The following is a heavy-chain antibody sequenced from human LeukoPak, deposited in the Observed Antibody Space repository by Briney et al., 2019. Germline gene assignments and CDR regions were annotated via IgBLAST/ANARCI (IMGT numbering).Heavy chain of an antibody. CDR3: ARSLDRETYYYYGMDV. CDR1: GFTFGSYA. V-gene: IGHV3-30-3*01. CDR2: ISYDGSNK. Sequence: PGGSLRLSCAASGFTFGSYAMHWVRQAPGKGLEWVAVISYDGSNKYYADSVKGRFTISRDNSKNTLYLQMNSLRAEDTAVYYCARSLDRETYYYYGMDVWGQGTTVTVSS. J-gene: IGHJ6*02. D-gene: IGHD3-10*01.